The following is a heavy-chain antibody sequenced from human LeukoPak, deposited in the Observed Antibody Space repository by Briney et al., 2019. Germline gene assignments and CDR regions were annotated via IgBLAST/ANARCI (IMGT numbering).Heavy chain of an antibody. CDR2: IYYSGST. D-gene: IGHD1-26*01. V-gene: IGHV4-59*08. CDR3: ARQGGKQGAFDI. J-gene: IGHJ3*02. Sequence: MTSETLSLTCAVSGGSISSYYWSWIRQPPGKGLEWIGYIYYSGSTNYNPSLKSRVTISVDTSKNQFSLKLSSVTAADTAVYYCARQGGKQGAFDIWGQGTMVTVSS. CDR1: GGSISSYY.